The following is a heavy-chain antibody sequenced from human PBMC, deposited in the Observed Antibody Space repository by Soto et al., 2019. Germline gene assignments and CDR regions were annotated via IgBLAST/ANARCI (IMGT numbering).Heavy chain of an antibody. CDR2: ISGSGGST. V-gene: IGHV3-23*01. CDR3: AKSLASRNSKSSPFDY. Sequence: PGGSLRLSCAASGFTFSSYAMSWVRQAPGKGLEWVSAISGSGGSTYYADSVKGRFTISRDNSKNTLYLQMNSLRAEDTAVYYCAKSLASRNSKSSPFDYWGQGTLVTVSS. J-gene: IGHJ4*02. D-gene: IGHD1-7*01. CDR1: GFTFSSYA.